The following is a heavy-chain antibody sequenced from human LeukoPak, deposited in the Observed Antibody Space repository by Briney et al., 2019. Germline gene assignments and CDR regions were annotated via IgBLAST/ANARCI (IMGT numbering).Heavy chain of an antibody. CDR3: ARGGYSGYVWYFDL. CDR2: IIPIFGTA. Sequence: GSSVKVSCKASGGTLSSYAISWVRQAPGQGLEWMGGIIPIFGTANYAQKFQGRVTITADESTSTAYMELSSLRSEDTAVYYCARGGYSGYVWYFDLWGRAPWSLSPQ. J-gene: IGHJ2*01. CDR1: GGTLSSYA. D-gene: IGHD5-12*01. V-gene: IGHV1-69*01.